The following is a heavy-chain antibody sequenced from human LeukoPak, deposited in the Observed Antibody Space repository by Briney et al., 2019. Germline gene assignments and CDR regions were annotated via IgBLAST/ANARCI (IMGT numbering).Heavy chain of an antibody. Sequence: GGSLRLSCTASGFIFSNFEMNWVRQAPGKGLQWLAYINSGATSEYYADSVKGRFTISRDNAKNSLFLQMNRLRVQDTAIYYCARVICTGGSCFQNDYWGQGTLVTVSS. J-gene: IGHJ4*02. CDR1: GFIFSNFE. CDR2: INSGATSE. V-gene: IGHV3-48*03. D-gene: IGHD2-15*01. CDR3: ARVICTGGSCFQNDY.